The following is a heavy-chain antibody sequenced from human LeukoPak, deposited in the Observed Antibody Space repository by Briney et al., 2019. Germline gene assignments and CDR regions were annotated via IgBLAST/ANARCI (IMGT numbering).Heavy chain of an antibody. J-gene: IGHJ2*01. CDR2: IYSGGST. D-gene: IGHD1/OR15-1a*01. CDR1: GFTVSSNY. CDR3: ARVTGTYWYFDL. V-gene: IGHV3-66*01. Sequence: GGSLRLSCAASGFTVSSNYMSWVRQAPGKVLEWVSVIYSGGSTYYADSVKGRFTISRDNSKKTLYQEMNNLRPEDTAVYYCARVTGTYWYFDLWGRGTLVTVSS.